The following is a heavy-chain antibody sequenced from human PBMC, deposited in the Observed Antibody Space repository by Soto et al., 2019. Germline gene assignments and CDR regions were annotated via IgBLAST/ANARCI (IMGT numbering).Heavy chain of an antibody. V-gene: IGHV1-69*02. CDR3: ASDRPRTYYFDY. Sequence: QVPLVQSGAEVKKPGSSVKVSCKASGGTFSSYTISWVRQAPGQGLEWMGRIIPILGIANYAQKFQGRVTITADKSTSTAYMELSSLRSEDTAVYYCASDRPRTYYFDYWGQGTLVTVSS. CDR1: GGTFSSYT. CDR2: IIPILGIA. J-gene: IGHJ4*02. D-gene: IGHD3-22*01.